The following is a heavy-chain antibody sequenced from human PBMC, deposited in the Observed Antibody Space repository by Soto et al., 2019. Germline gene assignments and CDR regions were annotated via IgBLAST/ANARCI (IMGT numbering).Heavy chain of an antibody. V-gene: IGHV7-4-1*01. CDR2: INTNTGNP. Sequence: ASVKVSCKASGYTFTSYAMNWVRQAPGQGLEWMGWINTNTGNPTYAQGFTGRFVFSLDTSVSTAYLQICSLKAEDTAVYYCAREGSLTYYYYGMDVWGQGNTVTVSS. CDR3: AREGSLTYYYYGMDV. CDR1: GYTFTSYA. D-gene: IGHD2-15*01. J-gene: IGHJ6*01.